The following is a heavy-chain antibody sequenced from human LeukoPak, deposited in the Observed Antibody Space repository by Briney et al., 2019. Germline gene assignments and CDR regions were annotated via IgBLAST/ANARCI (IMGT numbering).Heavy chain of an antibody. CDR1: GYTFTSYY. D-gene: IGHD3-22*01. J-gene: IGHJ3*02. V-gene: IGHV1-46*01. Sequence: ASVKVSCKASGYTFTSYYMHWVRQAPGQGLEWMGIINPSGGSTSYAQKFQGRVTMTRDTSTSTVYMELSSLRSEDTAVYYCAREWRSEGCDSSGYYRGRKNAFDIWGQGTMVTVSS. CDR2: INPSGGST. CDR3: AREWRSEGCDSSGYYRGRKNAFDI.